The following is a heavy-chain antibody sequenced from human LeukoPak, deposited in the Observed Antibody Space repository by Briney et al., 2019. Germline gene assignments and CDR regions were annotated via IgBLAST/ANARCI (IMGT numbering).Heavy chain of an antibody. CDR2: MNSDGSAT. CDR1: GFSFSNYW. Sequence: GGSLRLSCAATGFSFSNYWMHWVRQAPGKGLVWVTRMNSDGSATYYADSVQGRFTISRDNAKNTLYLQMNSLRAEDTAMYFCAKGPNYFDSWGQGTLVTVSS. V-gene: IGHV3-74*01. CDR3: AKGPNYFDS. J-gene: IGHJ4*02.